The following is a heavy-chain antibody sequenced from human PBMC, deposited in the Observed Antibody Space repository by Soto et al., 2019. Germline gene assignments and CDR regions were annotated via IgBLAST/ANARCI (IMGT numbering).Heavy chain of an antibody. CDR2: ISGSGTSA. J-gene: IGHJ6*02. CDR3: AKCQGIGEDCWSAYVSYYHGMDV. Sequence: GGSLRLSCAASGFTFRNYAMGWVRQAPGKGLEWVSAISGSGTSASYADSVKGRFIVSRDNSKNTLDLQMNSLRAEDTAVYYCAKCQGIGEDCWSAYVSYYHGMDVWGQGTTVTVSS. D-gene: IGHD3-3*01. V-gene: IGHV3-23*01. CDR1: GFTFRNYA.